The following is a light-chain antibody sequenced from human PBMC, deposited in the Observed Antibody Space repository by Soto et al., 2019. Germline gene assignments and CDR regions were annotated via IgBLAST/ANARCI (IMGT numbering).Light chain of an antibody. CDR2: GAF. V-gene: IGKV3-20*01. CDR3: QQYGSYPMYT. J-gene: IGKJ2*01. CDR1: QSIGSSF. Sequence: EIVLTQSPGTLSLSPGERVTLSCRASQSIGSSFLAWYQQKPGQAPRLLIYGAFSRATGIPDRFSGSGSGTDFTLTISRLEPEDFAVYYCQQYGSYPMYTFGQGPKLEIK.